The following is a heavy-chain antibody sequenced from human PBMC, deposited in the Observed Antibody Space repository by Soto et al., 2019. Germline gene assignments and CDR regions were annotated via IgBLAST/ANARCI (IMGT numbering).Heavy chain of an antibody. D-gene: IGHD7-27*01. J-gene: IGHJ6*02. V-gene: IGHV4-31*03. CDR2: IYYSGST. Sequence: SETLSLTCTVSGGSISSGGYYWSWIRQHPGKGLEWIGYIYYSGSTYYNPSLKSRVTISVDTSKNQFSLKLNSVTAADTAVYYCATCQLGEYYYAMDIWGQGTTVTVSS. CDR3: ATCQLGEYYYAMDI. CDR1: GGSISSGGYY.